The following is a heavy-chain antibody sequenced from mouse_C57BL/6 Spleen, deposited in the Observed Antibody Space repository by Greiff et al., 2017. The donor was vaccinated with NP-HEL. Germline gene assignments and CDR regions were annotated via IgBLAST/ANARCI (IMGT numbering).Heavy chain of an antibody. Sequence: VKLVESGPELVKPGASVKISCKASGYAFSSSWMNWVKQRPGKGLEWIGRIYPGDGDTNYNGKFKGKATLTADKSSSTAYMQLSSLTSEDSAVYFCARERDYGNYGFAYWGQGTLVTVSA. J-gene: IGHJ3*01. CDR2: IYPGDGDT. CDR1: GYAFSSSW. CDR3: ARERDYGNYGFAY. D-gene: IGHD2-1*01. V-gene: IGHV1-82*01.